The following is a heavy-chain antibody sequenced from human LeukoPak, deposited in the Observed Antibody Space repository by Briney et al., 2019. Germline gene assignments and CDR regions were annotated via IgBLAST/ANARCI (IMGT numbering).Heavy chain of an antibody. Sequence: GGSLRLSCAASGFTFSSFGMHWVRQAPGKGLEWVAFIRYDGSNKYYADSVKGRFTISRDNSKNTLYLQMNSLRAEDTAVYYCAKFRWEQNYFDYWGQGTLVTVSS. J-gene: IGHJ4*02. CDR1: GFTFSSFG. D-gene: IGHD1-26*01. CDR3: AKFRWEQNYFDY. V-gene: IGHV3-30*02. CDR2: IRYDGSNK.